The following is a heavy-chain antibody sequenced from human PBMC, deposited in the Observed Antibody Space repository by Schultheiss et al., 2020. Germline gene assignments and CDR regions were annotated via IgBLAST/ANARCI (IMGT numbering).Heavy chain of an antibody. V-gene: IGHV4-59*12. CDR3: ARDQGRYYDSSGYYLGPKKYYYYGMDV. D-gene: IGHD3-22*01. Sequence: SETLSLTCTVSGGSISSYYWSWIRQPAGKGLEWIGYIYYSGSTNYDPSLKSRVTISVDTSKNQFSLKLSSVTAADTAVYYCARDQGRYYDSSGYYLGPKKYYYYGMDVWGQGTTVTVSS. J-gene: IGHJ6*02. CDR1: GGSISSYY. CDR2: IYYSGST.